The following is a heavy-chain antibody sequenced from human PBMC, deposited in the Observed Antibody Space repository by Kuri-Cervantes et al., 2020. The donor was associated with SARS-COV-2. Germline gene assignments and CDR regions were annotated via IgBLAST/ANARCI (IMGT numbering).Heavy chain of an antibody. D-gene: IGHD1-14*01. V-gene: IGHV1-18*01. Sequence: ASVKVSCKASGYTFSSRGFTWVRQVPGQGLEWVGYISTYNGNANYAQNFQGRVTMTTDTPTKTGHMELRRLQPDDTAIYYCARQGTTYLDSWGQGTLVTDSS. J-gene: IGHJ4*02. CDR3: ARQGTTYLDS. CDR1: GYTFSSRG. CDR2: ISTYNGNA.